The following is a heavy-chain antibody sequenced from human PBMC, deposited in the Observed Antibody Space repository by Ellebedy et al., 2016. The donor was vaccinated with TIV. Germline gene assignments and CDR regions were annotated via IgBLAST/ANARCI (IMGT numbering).Heavy chain of an antibody. CDR2: IYYSGST. CDR3: ARHSGSSGWYLFDY. J-gene: IGHJ4*02. D-gene: IGHD6-19*01. Sequence: SETLSLTXTVSGGSISSSSYYWGWIRQPPGKGLEWIGSIYYSGSTYYNPSLKSRVTISVDTSKNQFSLKLSSVTAADTAVYYCARHSGSSGWYLFDYWGQGTLVTVSS. V-gene: IGHV4-39*01. CDR1: GGSISSSSYY.